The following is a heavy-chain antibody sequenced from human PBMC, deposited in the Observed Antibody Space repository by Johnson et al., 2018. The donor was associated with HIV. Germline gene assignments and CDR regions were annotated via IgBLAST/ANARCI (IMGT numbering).Heavy chain of an antibody. CDR2: ISGSGGST. Sequence: VQLVESGGGLVKPGGSLRLSCAASGFTFSSYAMSWVRQAPGKGLEWVSAISGSGGSTYYADSVKGRFTISRDNSKNTLYLQMNSLRAEDTAVYYCVREGAPSGRDFGAFDIWGQGTVVTVSS. CDR1: GFTFSSYA. CDR3: VREGAPSGRDFGAFDI. D-gene: IGHD1-26*01. V-gene: IGHV3-23*04. J-gene: IGHJ3*02.